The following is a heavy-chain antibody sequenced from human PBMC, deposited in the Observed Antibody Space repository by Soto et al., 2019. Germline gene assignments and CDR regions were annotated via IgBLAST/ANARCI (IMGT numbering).Heavy chain of an antibody. CDR1: GYTFSGHA. V-gene: IGHV1-3*01. J-gene: IGHJ5*02. CDR3: GRDQSGTGYYVDWFDP. CDR2: INAGNSKT. D-gene: IGHD3-10*02. Sequence: GASVKVSCTASGYTFSGHAIHWLRQAPGQRPEWLGWINAGNSKTYYSEKFEGRVTFTRDTVATTVNMELTSLTSEDPAVYYCGRDQSGTGYYVDWFDPWGQGTLVTVSS.